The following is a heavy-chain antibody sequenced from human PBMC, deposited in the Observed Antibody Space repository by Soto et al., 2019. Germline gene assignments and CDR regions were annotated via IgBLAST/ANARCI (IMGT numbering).Heavy chain of an antibody. CDR2: ISGSGDNT. CDR1: GLTFSTYA. J-gene: IGHJ4*02. Sequence: EVQLLESGGALVQPGGSLRLSCAASGLTFSTYAMSWVRQAPGKGLEWVSSISGSGDNTYSADSVKGRFTISRDNSKNTLYLQMTRLRTDDTAMYYCAKDTGGGWAVFDYWGQGTLVTVSS. CDR3: AKDTGGGWAVFDY. D-gene: IGHD2-15*01. V-gene: IGHV3-23*01.